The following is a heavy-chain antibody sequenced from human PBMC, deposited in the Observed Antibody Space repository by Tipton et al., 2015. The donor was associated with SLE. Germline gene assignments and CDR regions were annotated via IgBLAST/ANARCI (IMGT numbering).Heavy chain of an antibody. CDR1: GGSFSGYY. CDR2: INESGST. V-gene: IGHV4-34*01. Sequence: TLSLSCAVYGGSFSGYYWSWIRQPPGKGLEWIGEINESGSTNYNPSLKSRVTISVDTSKNQFSLNLTSVTAADTAVYYCASRPNYDILTGPEDWGQGTLVTVSS. CDR3: ASRPNYDILTGPED. D-gene: IGHD3-9*01. J-gene: IGHJ4*02.